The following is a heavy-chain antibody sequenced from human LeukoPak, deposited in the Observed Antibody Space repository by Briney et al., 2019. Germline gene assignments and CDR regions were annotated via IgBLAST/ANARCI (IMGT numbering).Heavy chain of an antibody. Sequence: PSETLSLTCAVYGGSFSGYYWSWIRQPPGKGLEWIGKINHSGSTNYNPSLKSRVTISVDTSKNQFSLKLSSVTAADTAVYYCAGAGIVARRGGVFDYWGQGTLVTVPS. D-gene: IGHD6-6*01. CDR3: AGAGIVARRGGVFDY. V-gene: IGHV4-34*01. CDR1: GGSFSGYY. J-gene: IGHJ4*02. CDR2: INHSGST.